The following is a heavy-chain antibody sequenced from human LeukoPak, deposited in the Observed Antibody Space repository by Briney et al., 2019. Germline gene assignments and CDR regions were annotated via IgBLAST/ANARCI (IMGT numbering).Heavy chain of an antibody. CDR2: IYNSGNT. V-gene: IGHV4-4*08. Sequence: SETLSLTCTVSGDSISSYSWSWIRQPPGKGLEWIGDIYNSGNTNYNPSLKSRVTMSVSTSKNQFSLSLSSVTAADTAVYYCSRESGPFSPFGFWGQGTLVSVHS. CDR3: SRESGPFSPFGF. CDR1: GDSISSYS. D-gene: IGHD1-26*01. J-gene: IGHJ4*02.